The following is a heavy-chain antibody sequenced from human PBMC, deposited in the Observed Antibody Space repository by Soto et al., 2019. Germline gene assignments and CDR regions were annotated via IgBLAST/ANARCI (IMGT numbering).Heavy chain of an antibody. CDR3: ARGGILYWYFDL. CDR2: INAGNGNT. CDR1: GYTFTSYA. D-gene: IGHD1-26*01. V-gene: IGHV1-3*01. Sequence: QVQLVQSGAEVKKPGASVKVSCKASGYTFTSYAMHWVRQAPGQRLEWMGWINAGNGNTKYSQKFQGRVTITREKSASTDYMELSSLRSADTSVYYCARGGILYWYFDLWGRGTLVTVSS. J-gene: IGHJ2*01.